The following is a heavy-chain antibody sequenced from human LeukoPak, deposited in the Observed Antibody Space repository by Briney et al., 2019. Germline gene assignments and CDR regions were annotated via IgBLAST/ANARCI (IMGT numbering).Heavy chain of an antibody. CDR3: ARVSFVPAAMLWTLDY. V-gene: IGHV1-18*01. D-gene: IGHD2-2*01. CDR1: GYTFTSYG. Sequence: EASVKVSCKASGYTFTSYGISWVRQAPGQGVERMGWISAYNGNTNYSQKLQGRVTMTTDPSTSTAYMELRSLRSDDTAVYYCARVSFVPAAMLWTLDYWGQGTLVTVSS. J-gene: IGHJ4*02. CDR2: ISAYNGNT.